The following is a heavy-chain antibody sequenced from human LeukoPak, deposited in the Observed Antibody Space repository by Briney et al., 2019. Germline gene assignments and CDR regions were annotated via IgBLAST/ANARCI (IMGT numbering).Heavy chain of an antibody. V-gene: IGHV3-11*05. CDR3: AKARGRGDYYDNPIDY. J-gene: IGHJ4*02. Sequence: GGSLRLSCAASGFTFSDYYMSWIRQAPGKGLEWVSYISTSSTYTSYADSVKGRFTISRDNAKNSLYLQMNSLRAEDTAVYYCAKARGRGDYYDNPIDYWGQGTLVTVSS. CDR1: GFTFSDYY. D-gene: IGHD3-22*01. CDR2: ISTSSTYT.